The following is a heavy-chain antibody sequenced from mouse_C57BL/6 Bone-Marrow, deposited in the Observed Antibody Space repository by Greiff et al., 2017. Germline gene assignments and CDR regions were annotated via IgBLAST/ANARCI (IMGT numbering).Heavy chain of an antibody. CDR2: INTYNGGT. CDR3: ARHYYYGFDY. D-gene: IGHD1-1*01. J-gene: IGHJ2*01. V-gene: IGHV1-19*01. Sequence: EVQLLQSGPVLVKPGASVKMSCTASGYTFTDYYMHWVSQSHGKSLEWIGVINTYNGGTSYNKKFKGKATLTVDKSSSTSYMELNSRTSEDSAVYYGARHYYYGFDYWGQGTTLTVSS. CDR1: GYTFTDYY.